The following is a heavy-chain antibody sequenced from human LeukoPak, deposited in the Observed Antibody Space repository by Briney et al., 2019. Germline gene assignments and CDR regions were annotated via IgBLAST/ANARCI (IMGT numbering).Heavy chain of an antibody. J-gene: IGHJ4*02. D-gene: IGHD3-10*01. CDR2: IKQDGSEK. Sequence: GGSLRLSCVASGFTFSSYWMSWVRQAPGKGLEWVANIKQDGSEKYYVDSVKGRFTISRDNAKNSLYLQMNSLRAEDTAVYYCARWIGMVRVLDYWGQGTLVTVSS. CDR1: GFTFSSYW. CDR3: ARWIGMVRVLDY. V-gene: IGHV3-7*01.